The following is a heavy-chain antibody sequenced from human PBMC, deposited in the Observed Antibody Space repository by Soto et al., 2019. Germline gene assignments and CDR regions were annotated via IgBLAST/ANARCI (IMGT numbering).Heavy chain of an antibody. Sequence: PGESLKIPCKGSGYSFTSYWIGWGRQMPGKGLEWMGIIYPGDSDTRYSPSFQGQVTISADKSISTAYLQWSSLKASDTAMYYCATTYYDFWSGPPNLGMDVWGQGTTVTVSS. CDR2: IYPGDSDT. CDR1: GYSFTSYW. D-gene: IGHD3-3*01. CDR3: ATTYYDFWSGPPNLGMDV. J-gene: IGHJ6*02. V-gene: IGHV5-51*01.